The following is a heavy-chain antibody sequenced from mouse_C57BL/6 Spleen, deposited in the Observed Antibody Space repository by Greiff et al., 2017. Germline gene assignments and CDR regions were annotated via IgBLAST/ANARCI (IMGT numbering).Heavy chain of an antibody. CDR1: GFNIKDDY. Sequence: EVQLQQSGAELVRPGASVKLSCTASGFNIKDDYMHWVKQRPEQGLEWIGWIEPENGDTEYASKFQGKATITADTSSNTAYLQLSSLTSEDTAVYYCTPDGYYLGWFAYWGQGTLVTVSA. J-gene: IGHJ3*01. D-gene: IGHD2-3*01. V-gene: IGHV14-4*01. CDR2: IEPENGDT. CDR3: TPDGYYLGWFAY.